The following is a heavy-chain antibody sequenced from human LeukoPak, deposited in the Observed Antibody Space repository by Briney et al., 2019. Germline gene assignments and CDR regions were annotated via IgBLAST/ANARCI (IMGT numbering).Heavy chain of an antibody. D-gene: IGHD3-3*01. CDR3: ARDASTVDFWSGYLDY. CDR1: GGSISSGSYY. V-gene: IGHV4-61*02. CDR2: IYTSGST. J-gene: IGHJ4*02. Sequence: SETLSLTCTVSGGSISSGSYYWSWIRQPAGKGLEWIGRIYTSGSTNYNPSLKSRVTISVDTSKNQFSLKLSSVTAADTAVYYCARDASTVDFWSGYLDYWGQGTLVTVSS.